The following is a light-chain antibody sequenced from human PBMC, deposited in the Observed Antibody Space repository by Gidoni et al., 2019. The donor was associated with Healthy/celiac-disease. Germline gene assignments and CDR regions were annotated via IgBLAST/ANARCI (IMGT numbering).Light chain of an antibody. Sequence: DIQMTQSPSTLSASVGDRVTITCRASQSISSWLAWYQQKPGKAPKLLIYKASSLESGVPSRFSGSGSGTEFTLTISSLQPDDFATYYCQQYNSYSQRTFXQXTKVXIK. CDR3: QQYNSYSQRT. V-gene: IGKV1-5*03. J-gene: IGKJ1*01. CDR2: KAS. CDR1: QSISSW.